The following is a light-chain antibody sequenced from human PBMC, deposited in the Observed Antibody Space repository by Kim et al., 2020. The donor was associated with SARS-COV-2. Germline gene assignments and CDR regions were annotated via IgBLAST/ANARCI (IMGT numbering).Light chain of an antibody. CDR1: QSVSSY. Sequence: EIVLTQSPATLSLSPGERATLSCRASQSVSSYLAWYQQKPGQAPRLLIYDASNRATGIPARFSGSGSGTDFTLTISSLEPEDVAVYYCQQRSNWRSTFGQGTKLEI. CDR3: QQRSNWRST. J-gene: IGKJ2*01. CDR2: DAS. V-gene: IGKV3-11*01.